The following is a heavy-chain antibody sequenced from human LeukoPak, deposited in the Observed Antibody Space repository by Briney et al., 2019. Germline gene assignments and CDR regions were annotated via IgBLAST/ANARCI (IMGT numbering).Heavy chain of an antibody. CDR2: IRYDGNNK. CDR1: GFNFGIYG. J-gene: IGHJ4*02. CDR3: AKYSFMVSSLSATFDY. Sequence: GGSLRLSCTASGFNFGIYGMHWVRQAPGKGLEWVAFIRYDGNNKDYADSVKGRFTISRDNSKNTLYLQMNNLRTEDTAVYHCAKYSFMVSSLSATFDYWGQGSQVTVSS. D-gene: IGHD4/OR15-4a*01. V-gene: IGHV3-30*02.